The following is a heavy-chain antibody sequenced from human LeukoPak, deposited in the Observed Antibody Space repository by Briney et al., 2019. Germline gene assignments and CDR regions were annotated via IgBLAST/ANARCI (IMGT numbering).Heavy chain of an antibody. J-gene: IGHJ4*02. CDR3: AIMHRYYDGSGYWVQ. Sequence: GGSLRLSCAASGFTFSSYAMSWVRQAPGKGLEWVSGISTSGGSTSYADSVKGRFTISRDNPRNTLYMQMNSLRDDDTAVYYCAIMHRYYDGSGYWVQWGQGTLVTVSS. CDR2: ISTSGGST. CDR1: GFTFSSYA. D-gene: IGHD3-22*01. V-gene: IGHV3-23*01.